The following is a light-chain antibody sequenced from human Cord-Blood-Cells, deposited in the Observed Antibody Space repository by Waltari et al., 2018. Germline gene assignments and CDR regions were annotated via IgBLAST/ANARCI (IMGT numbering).Light chain of an antibody. Sequence: EIVLTQSPATLSLSPGERDTLSCRASQSVSSYLAWYKQKPGQAPRLLIYDASNRATGIPARFSGSGSGTDFTLTISSLEPEDFAVYYCQQRSNRFTFGPGTKVDIK. V-gene: IGKV3-11*01. CDR3: QQRSNRFT. CDR2: DAS. J-gene: IGKJ3*01. CDR1: QSVSSY.